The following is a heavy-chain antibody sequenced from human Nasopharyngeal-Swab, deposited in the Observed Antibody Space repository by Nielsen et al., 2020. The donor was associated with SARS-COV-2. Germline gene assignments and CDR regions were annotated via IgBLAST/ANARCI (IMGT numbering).Heavy chain of an antibody. D-gene: IGHD3-10*01. Sequence: GESLKISCAASGFTVSSNYMSWVRQAPGKGLEWVSVLYSGGSTYYADSVKGRFTISRDNSKNTLYLQMNSLRAEDTAVYYCARDRGGVYYYYGMDVWGQGTTVTVSS. J-gene: IGHJ6*02. V-gene: IGHV3-53*01. CDR3: ARDRGGVYYYYGMDV. CDR1: GFTVSSNY. CDR2: LYSGGST.